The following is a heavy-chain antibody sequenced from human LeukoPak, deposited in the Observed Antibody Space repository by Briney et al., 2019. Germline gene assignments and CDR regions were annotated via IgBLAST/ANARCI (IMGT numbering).Heavy chain of an antibody. V-gene: IGHV3-73*01. CDR1: GFTFSDSA. Sequence: PGGSLRLSCAASGFTFSDSAIHWVRQASGKGLEWVGRIRSKSSSYAANYAESAKGRFTISRDESKNTAYLQMNSLTTEDTAVYYCTTTIYGSGKAGYWGQGTLVTVSS. CDR2: IRSKSSSYAA. D-gene: IGHD3-10*01. J-gene: IGHJ4*02. CDR3: TTTIYGSGKAGY.